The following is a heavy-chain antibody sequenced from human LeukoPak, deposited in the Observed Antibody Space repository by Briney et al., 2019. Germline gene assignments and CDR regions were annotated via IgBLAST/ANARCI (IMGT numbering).Heavy chain of an antibody. J-gene: IGHJ4*02. CDR2: IYYSGST. D-gene: IGHD4-23*01. Sequence: SETLSLTCTVSGGSISSYYWSWIRQPPGKGLEWIGYIYYSGSTNYNPSLKSRVTISVDTSKNQFSLKLSSVTAADTAVYYCAKTGYGGNPFDSWGQGTQVTVSS. CDR1: GGSISSYY. V-gene: IGHV4-59*08. CDR3: AKTGYGGNPFDS.